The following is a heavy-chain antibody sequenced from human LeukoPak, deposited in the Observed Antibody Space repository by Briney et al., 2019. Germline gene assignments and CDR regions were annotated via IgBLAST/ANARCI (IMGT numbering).Heavy chain of an antibody. J-gene: IGHJ4*02. V-gene: IGHV4-34*01. CDR3: ARGRFSGLPRATTSQFDY. CDR2: IKDSGCP. CDR1: GGSFSGYS. Sequence: PSETLSLTCAVYGGSFSGYSWTWIRQPPGKGLEWIGEIKDSGCPTFNPSLKSRVTMSVDTSNNQFSVRLSSLTAADTAVYYCARGRFSGLPRATTSQFDYWGQGTLVTVSS. D-gene: IGHD6-19*01.